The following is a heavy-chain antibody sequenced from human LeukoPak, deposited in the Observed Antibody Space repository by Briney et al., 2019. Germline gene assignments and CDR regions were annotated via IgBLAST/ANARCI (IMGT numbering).Heavy chain of an antibody. CDR3: ARTQWLEDAFDF. CDR2: ISTSNGNT. V-gene: IGHV1-18*01. Sequence: ASVKLSCNASDDTFSDYGISWVRQAPGQGLEWMGWISTSNGNTHYAQKFQGRVTMTTDTSTNIAYLELRDLRSDDTAVYYCARTQWLEDAFDFWGQGTVVTVSS. J-gene: IGHJ3*01. D-gene: IGHD6-19*01. CDR1: DDTFSDYG.